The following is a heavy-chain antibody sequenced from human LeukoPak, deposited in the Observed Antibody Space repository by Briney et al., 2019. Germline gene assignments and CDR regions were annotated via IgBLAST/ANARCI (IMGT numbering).Heavy chain of an antibody. J-gene: IGHJ4*02. CDR2: INPNNGVT. CDR3: ATSISGTTTNY. Sequence: GASVKVSCKASGYTFTGFFIHWVRQAPGQGLEWMGWINPNNGVTNYTQKFQGRVTMTRDTSISTAYMEVSRLRSDDTAVYYCATSISGTTTNYWGQGTLVTVSS. V-gene: IGHV1-2*02. CDR1: GYTFTGFF. D-gene: IGHD1-7*01.